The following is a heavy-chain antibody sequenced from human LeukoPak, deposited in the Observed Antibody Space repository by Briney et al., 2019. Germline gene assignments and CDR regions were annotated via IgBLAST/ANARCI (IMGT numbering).Heavy chain of an antibody. V-gene: IGHV1-2*02. CDR3: ARDGKSSPYYYYYYMDV. Sequence: ASVKVSCKASGYTFTGYYMHWVRQAPGQGLEWMGWINPNSGDTNYAQKFQGRVTMTRDTSISTAYMELSRLRSDDTAVYYCARDGKSSPYYYYYYMDVWGKGTTVTVSS. J-gene: IGHJ6*03. CDR1: GYTFTGYY. CDR2: INPNSGDT.